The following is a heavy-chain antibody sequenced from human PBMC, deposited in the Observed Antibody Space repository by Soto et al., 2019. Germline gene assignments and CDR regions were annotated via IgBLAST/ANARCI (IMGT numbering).Heavy chain of an antibody. CDR3: ARVRQLVGYFYSYMDV. CDR2: ISAYNGDT. CDR1: GYTFTNYG. Sequence: QVQLLQSGAEVKKPGASVKVSCKASGYTFTNYGITWVRQAPGQGLEWMGWISAYNGDTHYTQRLQGRVTMTTDTSTSTAYMELRGLRSDDTAVYYWARVRQLVGYFYSYMDVGGKGTTVTVSS. D-gene: IGHD6-6*01. J-gene: IGHJ6*03. V-gene: IGHV1-18*01.